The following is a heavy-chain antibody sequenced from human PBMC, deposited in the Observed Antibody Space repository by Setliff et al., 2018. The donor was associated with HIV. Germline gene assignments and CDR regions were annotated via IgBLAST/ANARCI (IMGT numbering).Heavy chain of an antibody. V-gene: IGHV4-59*01. D-gene: IGHD4-17*01. J-gene: IGHJ3*01. CDR3: ARVQMAYAAFDV. CDR1: GGSISTYY. Sequence: SETLSLTCTVSGGSISTYYWSWIRQPPGKGLEWIGSIYFTGSSDNNPSLKSRVTLTVDTSKHQFSLKLSSVTAADTAVYYCARVQMAYAAFDVWGQGTMVTV. CDR2: IYFTGSS.